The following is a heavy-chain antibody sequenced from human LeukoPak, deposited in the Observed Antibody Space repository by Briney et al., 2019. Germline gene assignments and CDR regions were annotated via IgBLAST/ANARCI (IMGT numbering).Heavy chain of an antibody. J-gene: IGHJ5*02. CDR1: GYSISSGYY. Sequence: SETLSLTCTVSGYSISSGYYWGWIRQPPGKGLEWIGSIYHSGSTYYNPSLKSRVTISVDTSKNQFSLKLSSVTAADTAVYYCASGGSFDWFDPWGQGTLVTVSS. V-gene: IGHV4-38-2*02. D-gene: IGHD1-26*01. CDR3: ASGGSFDWFDP. CDR2: IYHSGST.